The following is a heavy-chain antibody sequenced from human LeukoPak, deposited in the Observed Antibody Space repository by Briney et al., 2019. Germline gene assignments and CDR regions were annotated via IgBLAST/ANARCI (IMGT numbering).Heavy chain of an antibody. CDR1: GGSISSSSYY. CDR2: IYYSGST. V-gene: IGHV4-39*07. CDR3: ARDYPYYFDY. J-gene: IGHJ4*02. Sequence: SETLSLTCTVSGGSISSSSYYWGWIRQPPGKGLEWIGSIYYSGSTYYNPSLKSRVTMSVDTSKNQFSLKLSSVTAADTAVYYCARDYPYYFDYWGQGTLVTVSS.